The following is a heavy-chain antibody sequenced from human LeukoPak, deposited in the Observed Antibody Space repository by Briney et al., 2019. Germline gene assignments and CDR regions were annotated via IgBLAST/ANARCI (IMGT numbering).Heavy chain of an antibody. CDR1: GFTFSNYG. J-gene: IGHJ3*02. D-gene: IGHD4-17*01. CDR3: AKVIDYDDI. V-gene: IGHV3-30*18. Sequence: GRSLRLSCAASGFTFSNYGMHWVRQAPGKGLEWVAVISYDGSKKYYADSVKGRFTISRDNSKNTLYLQMNSLRAEDTAVYYCAKVIDYDDIWGQGTMVTVSS. CDR2: ISYDGSKK.